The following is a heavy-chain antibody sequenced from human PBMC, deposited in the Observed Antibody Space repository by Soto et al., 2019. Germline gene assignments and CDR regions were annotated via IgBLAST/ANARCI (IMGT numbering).Heavy chain of an antibody. J-gene: IGHJ4*02. Sequence: PGGSLRLSCAASGFSFSSYAMHWVRQAPGKGLEWVAVISYDGSNKYYADSVKGRFTISRDNSKNTLYLQMNSLRAEDTAVYYCARDGQWLATNELDYWGQGTLVTVSS. CDR3: ARDGQWLATNELDY. V-gene: IGHV3-30-3*01. D-gene: IGHD6-19*01. CDR2: ISYDGSNK. CDR1: GFSFSSYA.